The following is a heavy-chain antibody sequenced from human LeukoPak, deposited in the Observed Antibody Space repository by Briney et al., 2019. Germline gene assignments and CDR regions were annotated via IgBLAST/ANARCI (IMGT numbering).Heavy chain of an antibody. CDR3: ARGPSRGHYSDSSGYPEYFLH. Sequence: SETLSLTCTVSGGSISSSSYYWGWIRQPPGKGLEWIGEINHSGSTNYNPSLKTRVTISVDTSKNQFSLKLTSVTAADTALYYCARGPSRGHYSDSSGYPEYFLHWGQGTLVTVSS. V-gene: IGHV4-39*07. CDR1: GGSISSSSYY. CDR2: INHSGST. J-gene: IGHJ1*01. D-gene: IGHD3-22*01.